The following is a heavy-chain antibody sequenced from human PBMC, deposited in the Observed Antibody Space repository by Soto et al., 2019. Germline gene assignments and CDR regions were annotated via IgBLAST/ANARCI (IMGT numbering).Heavy chain of an antibody. D-gene: IGHD3-3*01. V-gene: IGHV3-15*01. Sequence: PGGSLRLSCAASGFTFSNAWMSWVRQAPGKGLEWVGRIKSKTDGGTTDYAAPVKGRFTISRDDSKNTLYLQMNSLKTEDTAVYYCTTKEYDFWSGYRIDWFDPWGQGTLVTVSS. CDR3: TTKEYDFWSGYRIDWFDP. J-gene: IGHJ5*02. CDR2: IKSKTDGGTT. CDR1: GFTFSNAW.